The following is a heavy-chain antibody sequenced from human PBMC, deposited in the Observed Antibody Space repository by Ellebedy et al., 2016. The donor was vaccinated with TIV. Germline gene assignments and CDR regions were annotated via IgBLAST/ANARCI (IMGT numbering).Heavy chain of an antibody. CDR1: GFSISNNY. CDR2: IYSAGNT. D-gene: IGHD1-26*01. Sequence: GGSLRLSCVVSGFSISNNYMSWVRQAPGKGLEWVSIIYSAGNTYYADSARGRFTISRDTSKNTLYLQMNSLRGGDTAVYYCARVDLGLAFHYWGRGALVTVSS. CDR3: ARVDLGLAFHY. V-gene: IGHV3-53*01. J-gene: IGHJ4*02.